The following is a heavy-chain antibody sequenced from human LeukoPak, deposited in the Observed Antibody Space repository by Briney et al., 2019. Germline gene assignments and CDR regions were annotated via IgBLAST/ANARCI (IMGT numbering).Heavy chain of an antibody. D-gene: IGHD3-22*01. Sequence: ASVKVSCKASGYTLTGYYMHWVRQAPGQGLEWMGWINPNSGGTNYAQKLQGRVTMTTDTSTSTAYMELRSLRSDDTAVYYCARGVVVTYSLDYWGQGTLVTVSS. CDR2: INPNSGGT. J-gene: IGHJ4*02. V-gene: IGHV1-2*02. CDR1: GYTLTGYY. CDR3: ARGVVVTYSLDY.